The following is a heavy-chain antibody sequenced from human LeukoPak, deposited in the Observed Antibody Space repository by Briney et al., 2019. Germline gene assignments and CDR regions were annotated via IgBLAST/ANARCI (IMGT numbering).Heavy chain of an antibody. Sequence: GGSLRLSCAASGFTFSSYGMHWVRQAPGKGLEWAAFIRYDGSNKYYADSVKGRFTISRDNSKNSLYLQMNSLRTEDTALYYCAKDIPDYYDSSGYFDYWGQGTLVTVSS. CDR1: GFTFSSYG. V-gene: IGHV3-30*02. D-gene: IGHD3-22*01. CDR3: AKDIPDYYDSSGYFDY. J-gene: IGHJ4*02. CDR2: IRYDGSNK.